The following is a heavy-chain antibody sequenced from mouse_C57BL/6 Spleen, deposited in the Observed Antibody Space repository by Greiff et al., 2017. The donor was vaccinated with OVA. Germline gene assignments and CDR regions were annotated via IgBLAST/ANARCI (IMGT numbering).Heavy chain of an antibody. CDR3: ARKGDGYYGDYYAMDY. Sequence: VQLVESGPGLVQPSQSLSITCTVSGFSLTSYGVHWVRQSPGKGLEWLGVIWSGGSTDYNAAFISRLSISKDNSKSQVFFKMNSLQADDTAIYYCARKGDGYYGDYYAMDYWGQGTSVTVSS. CDR1: GFSLTSYG. V-gene: IGHV2-2*01. J-gene: IGHJ4*01. CDR2: IWSGGST. D-gene: IGHD2-3*01.